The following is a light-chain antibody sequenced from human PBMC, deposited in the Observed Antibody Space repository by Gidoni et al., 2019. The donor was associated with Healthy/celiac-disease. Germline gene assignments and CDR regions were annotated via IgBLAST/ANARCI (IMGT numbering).Light chain of an antibody. CDR2: DAS. J-gene: IGKJ3*01. Sequence: DIVSTQSPATLSLSPGERATLSCRASQSVSSYLAWYQQKPGQAPRLLIYDASNRATGIPARFSGSGSGTDFTLTISSLEPEDFAVYYCQQRSNWPPGFTFGPGTKVDIK. V-gene: IGKV3-11*01. CDR3: QQRSNWPPGFT. CDR1: QSVSSY.